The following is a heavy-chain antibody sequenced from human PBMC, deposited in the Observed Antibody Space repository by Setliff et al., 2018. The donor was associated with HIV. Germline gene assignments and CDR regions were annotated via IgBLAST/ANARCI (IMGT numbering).Heavy chain of an antibody. V-gene: IGHV4-39*01. D-gene: IGHD5-12*01. CDR1: GGSFIGSSFQ. Sequence: PSETLSLTCTVSGGSFIGSSFQSTWIRQTPGKGLEWIGSVYYSGITYYSSSLKSRVTVSVDTSRIQFSLKLTSVTAADTAVYYCARQNSGYAPGPFDYWGQGILVTVSS. CDR2: VYYSGIT. CDR3: ARQNSGYAPGPFDY. J-gene: IGHJ4*02.